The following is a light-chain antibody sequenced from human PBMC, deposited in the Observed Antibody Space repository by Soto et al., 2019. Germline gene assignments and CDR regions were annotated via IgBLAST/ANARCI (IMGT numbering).Light chain of an antibody. CDR3: AAWDDTLNGQV. V-gene: IGLV1-36*01. CDR2: RND. J-gene: IGLJ3*02. CDR1: NSNIGNNA. Sequence: QSVLTQPPSVSAAPRQRVTISWSGSNSNIGNNAVNWYQQIPGKAPKVLIYRNDVVLSGVSDRFSGSKSGTSASLASSGLQSEDEAHYYCAAWDDTLNGQVFGGGTKVTVL.